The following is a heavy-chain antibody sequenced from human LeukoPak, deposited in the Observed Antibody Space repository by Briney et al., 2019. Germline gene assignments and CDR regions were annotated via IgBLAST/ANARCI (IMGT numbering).Heavy chain of an antibody. D-gene: IGHD2-21*01. CDR1: GFTFNSYS. J-gene: IGHJ4*02. V-gene: IGHV3-21*01. CDR2: INGRGSRI. Sequence: PGGSLRLSCAASGFTFNSYSMNWVRHAPGKGLELVSLINGRGSRIFYADSVKGRFTISRDNAKNSLYLQMNSLTAEDTAVYYCAKESEYCGGDCYALNDCWGQGTLVTVSS. CDR3: AKESEYCGGDCYALNDC.